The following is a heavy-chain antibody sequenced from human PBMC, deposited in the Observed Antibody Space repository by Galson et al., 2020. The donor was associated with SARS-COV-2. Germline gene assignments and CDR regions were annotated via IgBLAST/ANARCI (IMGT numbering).Heavy chain of an antibody. CDR2: IYYSGST. CDR3: ARDGTGGFDY. V-gene: IGHV4-59*01. J-gene: IGHJ4*02. CDR1: GGSISNYH. D-gene: IGHD1-1*01. Sequence: SETLSLTCAVSGGSISNYHWSWIRQPPGKGLEWIGYIYYSGSTNYNPSLKSRVTISVDTSKNQFSLKLSSVTAADTALYYCARDGTGGFDYWGRGTLVTVSS.